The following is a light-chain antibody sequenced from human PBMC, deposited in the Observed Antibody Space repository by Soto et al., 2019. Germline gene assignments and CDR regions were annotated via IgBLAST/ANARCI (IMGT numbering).Light chain of an antibody. J-gene: IGKJ1*01. CDR3: QQYNRWPPT. Sequence: VLTQSPGTLSLSPGERATLSCRASQSVSSKYLAWYQQKPGQAPRLLIYAASTRTTGVPTRFGGSGSGTEFTLTISSLQSEDFAVYYCQQYNRWPPTFGQGTKVDIK. CDR2: AAS. V-gene: IGKV3D-15*01. CDR1: QSVSSKY.